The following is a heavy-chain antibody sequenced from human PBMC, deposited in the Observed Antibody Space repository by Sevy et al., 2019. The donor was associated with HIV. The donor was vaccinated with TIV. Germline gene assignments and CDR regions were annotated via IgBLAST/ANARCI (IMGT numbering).Heavy chain of an antibody. CDR2: ISGSGGGT. CDR1: GFTFISYA. J-gene: IGHJ3*02. D-gene: IGHD3-22*01. CDR3: AKDRERLRSYYDTSGYYYGDAFDI. V-gene: IGHV3-23*01. Sequence: GGSLRLSCAASGFTFISYAMTWVRQAPGKGLEWVSTISGSGGGTFYADSMKGRFTISRDNSKNTLYLQMNSLRAEDTAVYYSAKDRERLRSYYDTSGYYYGDAFDIWGQGTMVTVSS.